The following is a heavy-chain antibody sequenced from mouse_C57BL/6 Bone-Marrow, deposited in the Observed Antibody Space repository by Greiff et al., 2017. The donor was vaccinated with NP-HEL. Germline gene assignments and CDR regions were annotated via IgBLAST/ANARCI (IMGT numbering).Heavy chain of an antibody. CDR1: GFTFSDYG. J-gene: IGHJ2*01. V-gene: IGHV5-17*01. CDR3: ARGTMVTTGGYFDY. Sequence: VQLKESGGGLVKPGGSLKLSCAASGFTFSDYGMHWVRQAPEKGLEWVAYISSGSSTIYYADTVKGRFTISRDNAKNTLFLQMTSLRSEDTAMYYCARGTMVTTGGYFDYWGQGTTLTVSS. CDR2: ISSGSSTI. D-gene: IGHD2-2*01.